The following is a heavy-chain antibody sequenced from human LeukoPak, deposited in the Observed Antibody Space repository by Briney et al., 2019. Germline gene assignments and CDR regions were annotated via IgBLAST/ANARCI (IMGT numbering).Heavy chain of an antibody. CDR2: INTDGSST. CDR3: LESYHFSS. V-gene: IGHV3-74*01. D-gene: IGHD1-1*01. CDR1: GFTFNSYW. J-gene: IGHJ5*02. Sequence: PGGSLRLSCATSGFTFNSYWMHWVRQAPGKGLAWVSYINTDGSSTNYADSVKGRFTISRDNTKNTVYLQMSSLKAEDTAVYYCLESYHFSSWGQGTLVTVSS.